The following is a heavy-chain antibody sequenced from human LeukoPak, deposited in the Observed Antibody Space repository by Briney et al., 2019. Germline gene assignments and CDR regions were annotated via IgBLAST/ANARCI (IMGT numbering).Heavy chain of an antibody. CDR2: ISTSGGNT. CDR1: GYTFTSYY. D-gene: IGHD1-26*01. Sequence: ASVKVSCKASGYTFTSYYMHWVRQAPGQGLEWMGMISTSGGNTGYAQKFQGRIIMTRDTSTSTVYLDLSSLRSDDTALYYCARVWVGATKAGYGYWGQGTLVTVSS. CDR3: ARVWVGATKAGYGY. V-gene: IGHV1-46*01. J-gene: IGHJ4*02.